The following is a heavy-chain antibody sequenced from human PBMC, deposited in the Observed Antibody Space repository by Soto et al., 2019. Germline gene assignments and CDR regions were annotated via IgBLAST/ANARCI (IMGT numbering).Heavy chain of an antibody. J-gene: IGHJ4*02. CDR3: AKDRYRAGVFDY. Sequence: GGSLRLSCAASGFTFSSYGMHWVRQAPGKGLEWVAVISYDGSNKYYADSVKGRFTISRDNSKNTLYLQMNSLRAEDTAVYYCAKDRYRAGVFDYWGQGTLVTVSS. V-gene: IGHV3-30*18. CDR1: GFTFSSYG. CDR2: ISYDGSNK. D-gene: IGHD3-16*02.